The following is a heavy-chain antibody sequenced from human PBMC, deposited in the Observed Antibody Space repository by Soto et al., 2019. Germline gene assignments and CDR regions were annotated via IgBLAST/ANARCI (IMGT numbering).Heavy chain of an antibody. CDR3: ARYPNASGLSLLSWGFDY. V-gene: IGHV4-30-4*01. J-gene: IGHJ4*02. CDR1: GGSISSGDYY. CDR2: IYYSGST. D-gene: IGHD2-15*01. Sequence: SETLSLTCTVSGGSISSGDYYWSWIRQPPGKGLEWIGYIYYSGSTYYNPSLKSRVTISVDTSKNQFSLKLSSVTAADTAVYYCARYPNASGLSLLSWGFDYWGQGTLVTVSS.